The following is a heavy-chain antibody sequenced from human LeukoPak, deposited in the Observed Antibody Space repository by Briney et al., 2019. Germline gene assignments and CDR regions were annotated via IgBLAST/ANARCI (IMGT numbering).Heavy chain of an antibody. CDR2: INPNSGVT. Sequence: ASVKVSCKASGYTFTGYYMQWVRQAPGQGLEWMGWINPNSGVTNYAQKFQGRVTMTRDTSISTAYMELSRLRSDDTAIYYCARGSTVGATESLGFDYWGQGNPVTVSS. CDR1: GYTFTGYY. V-gene: IGHV1-2*02. CDR3: ARGSTVGATESLGFDY. J-gene: IGHJ4*02. D-gene: IGHD1-26*01.